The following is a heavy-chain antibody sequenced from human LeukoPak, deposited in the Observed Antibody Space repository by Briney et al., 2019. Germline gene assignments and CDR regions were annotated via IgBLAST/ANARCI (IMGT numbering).Heavy chain of an antibody. CDR3: ARGAYGDYASDY. V-gene: IGHV3-21*01. CDR2: ISSSSSSI. Sequence: GGSLRLSCSGSGFTFSSYTMNWVRQAPGKGLEWVSSISSSSSSISYADSVKGRFTISRDNAKNSLYLQMNSLRAEDTAVYYCARGAYGDYASDYWGQGTLVTVSS. J-gene: IGHJ4*02. CDR1: GFTFSSYT. D-gene: IGHD4-17*01.